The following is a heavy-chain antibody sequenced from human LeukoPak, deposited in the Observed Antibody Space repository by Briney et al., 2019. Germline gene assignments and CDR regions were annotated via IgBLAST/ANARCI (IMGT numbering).Heavy chain of an antibody. D-gene: IGHD3-3*01. CDR2: IKSKTDGGTT. V-gene: IGHV3-15*01. CDR1: GFTFSNAW. J-gene: IGHJ5*02. CDR3: TTDGIYDFWSGYWFDP. Sequence: GRSLRLSCAASGFTFSNAWMSWVRQAPGKGLEWVGRIKSKTDGGTTDYAAPVKGRFTIPRDDSKNTLYLQMNSLKTEDTAVYYCTTDGIYDFWSGYWFDPWGQGTLVTVSS.